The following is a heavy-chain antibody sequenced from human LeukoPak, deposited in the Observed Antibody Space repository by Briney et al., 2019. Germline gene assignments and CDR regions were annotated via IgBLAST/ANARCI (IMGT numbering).Heavy chain of an antibody. CDR2: IDISETST. CDR3: AGDPVDSSGYFVPFDF. V-gene: IGHV1-46*01. J-gene: IGHJ4*02. CDR1: GYTFTSYY. Sequence: GASVKVSCKASGYTFTSYYMHWVRQAPGQGLEWMGIIDISETSTTYAQKFQGRVTMTRDMSTSTVYMELSSLRSEDTAVYYCAGDPVDSSGYFVPFDFWGQGTLVTVSS. D-gene: IGHD3-22*01.